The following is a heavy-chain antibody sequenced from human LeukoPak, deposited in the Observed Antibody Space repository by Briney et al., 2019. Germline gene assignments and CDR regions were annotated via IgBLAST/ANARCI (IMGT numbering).Heavy chain of an antibody. CDR2: ISAYNGNT. Sequence: GASVKVSCKASGYTFTSYGISWVRQAPGQGLEWMGWISAYNGNTNYAQKLQGRVTMTTDTSTSTAYMELRSLRSDDTAVYYCARDTIFGVVPDWFDPWGQGTLVTVSS. V-gene: IGHV1-18*01. CDR1: GYTFTSYG. D-gene: IGHD3-3*01. J-gene: IGHJ5*02. CDR3: ARDTIFGVVPDWFDP.